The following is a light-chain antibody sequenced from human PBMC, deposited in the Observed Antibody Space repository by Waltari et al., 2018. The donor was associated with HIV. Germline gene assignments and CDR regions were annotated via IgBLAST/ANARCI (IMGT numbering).Light chain of an antibody. V-gene: IGKV4-1*01. Sequence: DIVMSQSPDSLAVSLGERATINCKSSQSVLFSSNNKNYLAWYQQQPGEPPKLRIYWASTREFGVPDRFSGSGSGTDFTLTISSLQAEDVAVYYCQQYYSTPHTFGQGTKLEIK. CDR1: QSVLFSSNNKNY. CDR2: WAS. CDR3: QQYYSTPHT. J-gene: IGKJ2*01.